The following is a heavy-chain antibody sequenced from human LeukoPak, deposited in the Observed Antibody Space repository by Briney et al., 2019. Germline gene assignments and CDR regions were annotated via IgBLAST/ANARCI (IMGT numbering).Heavy chain of an antibody. CDR3: ARDGSRYSYGYYNY. D-gene: IGHD5-18*01. CDR2: IYYSGST. Sequence: SETLSLTCTVSGGSISSSSYYWGWIRQPPGKGLEWIGSIYYSGSTYYNPSLKSRVIISVDTSKNQFSLKLSSVTAADTAVYYCARDGSRYSYGYYNYWGQGILVTVSS. J-gene: IGHJ4*02. V-gene: IGHV4-39*07. CDR1: GGSISSSSYY.